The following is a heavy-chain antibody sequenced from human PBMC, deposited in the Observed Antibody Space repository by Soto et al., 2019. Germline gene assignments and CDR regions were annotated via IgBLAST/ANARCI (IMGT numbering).Heavy chain of an antibody. CDR3: ARRPSVSGPYCFDP. Sequence: QITLKESGPPVVKPTQNLTLTCTFSGFSLSATGVAVGWIRQPPGKALEWLALIYWDDDKRYRPSLKSRLTITKDTSTNQVVLTMTNMDPVDTATYYCARRPSVSGPYCFDPGGQGTLVTVSS. J-gene: IGHJ5*02. CDR2: IYWDDDK. D-gene: IGHD6-19*01. CDR1: GFSLSATGVA. V-gene: IGHV2-5*02.